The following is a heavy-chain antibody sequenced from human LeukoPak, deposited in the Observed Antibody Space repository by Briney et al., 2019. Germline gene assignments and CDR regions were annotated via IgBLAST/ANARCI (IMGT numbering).Heavy chain of an antibody. CDR1: GGSISSGSYY. CDR2: IYTSGST. Sequence: SQTLSLTCTVSGGSISSGSYYRSWIRQPAGKGLEWIGRIYTSGSTNHNPSLKSRVTTSVDTSKNQFSLKLSSVTAADTAVYYCARRYYYDSSGYDDWGQGTLVTVSS. J-gene: IGHJ4*02. CDR3: ARRYYYDSSGYDD. D-gene: IGHD3-22*01. V-gene: IGHV4-61*02.